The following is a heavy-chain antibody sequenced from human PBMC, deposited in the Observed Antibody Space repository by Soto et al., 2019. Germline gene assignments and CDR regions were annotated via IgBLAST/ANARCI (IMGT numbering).Heavy chain of an antibody. Sequence: QVQLVESGGGVVQPGRSLRLSCAASGFTFSSYGMHWVRQAPGKGLEWVAVISYDGSNKYYADSVKSRFTISRDNSKNTLYLQMNSLRAEDTAVYYCAKDIRAAAYYFDYWGQGTLVTVSS. V-gene: IGHV3-30*18. CDR2: ISYDGSNK. D-gene: IGHD6-13*01. CDR1: GFTFSSYG. CDR3: AKDIRAAAYYFDY. J-gene: IGHJ4*02.